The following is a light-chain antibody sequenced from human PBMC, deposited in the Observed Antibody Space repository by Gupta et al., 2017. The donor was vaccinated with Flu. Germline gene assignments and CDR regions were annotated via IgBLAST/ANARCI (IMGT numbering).Light chain of an antibody. J-gene: IGKJ1*01. CDR2: AAS. Sequence: AIQMTQSPSSLSASVGDTVTITCRASQGIRNDLGWYRHKPGKAPNLLIYAASTLHSGVPSRFSGSGSGTDFTLTISSLKPEDFATYYCRQDYTYPRTFGQGTKVEIK. V-gene: IGKV1-6*01. CDR3: RQDYTYPRT. CDR1: QGIRND.